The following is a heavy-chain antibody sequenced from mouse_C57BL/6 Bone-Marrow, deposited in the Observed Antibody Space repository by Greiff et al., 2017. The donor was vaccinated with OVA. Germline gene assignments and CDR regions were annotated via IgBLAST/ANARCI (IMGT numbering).Heavy chain of an antibody. J-gene: IGHJ4*01. Sequence: VQLKQSGPALVKPGASVKISCKASGYSFTDYNMNWVKQSNGKSLEWIGVINPNYGTTSYNQKFKGKATLTVDQSSSTAYMQLTSLTSEDSAVYYWARRLTTVVATEDAIDYWGQGTSVTVSS. CDR3: ARRLTTVVATEDAIDY. D-gene: IGHD1-1*01. V-gene: IGHV1-39*01. CDR2: INPNYGTT. CDR1: GYSFTDYN.